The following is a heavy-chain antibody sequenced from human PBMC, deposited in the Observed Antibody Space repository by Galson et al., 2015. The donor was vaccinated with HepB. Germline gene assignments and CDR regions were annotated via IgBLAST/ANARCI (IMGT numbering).Heavy chain of an antibody. CDR2: IYTSGST. Sequence: LSLTCTVSGGSISSYYWSWIRQPAGKGLEWIGRIYTSGSTNYNPSLKSRVTMSVDTSKNQFSLKLSSVTAADTAVYYCARDGGTMIRNYGMDVWGQGTTVTVSS. CDR3: ARDGGTMIRNYGMDV. D-gene: IGHD3-22*01. CDR1: GGSISSYY. J-gene: IGHJ6*02. V-gene: IGHV4-4*07.